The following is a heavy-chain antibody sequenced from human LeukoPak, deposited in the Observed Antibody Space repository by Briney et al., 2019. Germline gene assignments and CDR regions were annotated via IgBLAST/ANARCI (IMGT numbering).Heavy chain of an antibody. D-gene: IGHD2-15*01. CDR1: GFTVSSNY. CDR3: AKGRGALGYCSGGTCYADY. CDR2: IYGGGKT. J-gene: IGHJ4*02. V-gene: IGHV3-53*01. Sequence: PGGSLRLSCAASGFTVSSNYMNWVRQAPGKGLEWVSVIYGGGKTYYADSVKGRFTLSRDNSKNMLFLQMNGLRVEDTAVYYCAKGRGALGYCSGGTCYADYWGQGTLVTVSS.